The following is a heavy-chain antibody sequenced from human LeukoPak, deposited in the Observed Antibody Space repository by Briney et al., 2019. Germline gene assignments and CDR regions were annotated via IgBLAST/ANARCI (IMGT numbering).Heavy chain of an antibody. Sequence: GGSVRLSCEASGFSFSNYGMHWVRQAPGKGLEWVAFIRHDGSDQRYAESVKGRFIISRDNSKNTLYLQMNSLRPEDAGVFYCAKDQCSNTRCYGSPGYWGQGTLVIVSA. CDR1: GFSFSNYG. V-gene: IGHV3-30*02. CDR2: IRHDGSDQ. J-gene: IGHJ4*02. CDR3: AKDQCSNTRCYGSPGY. D-gene: IGHD2-2*01.